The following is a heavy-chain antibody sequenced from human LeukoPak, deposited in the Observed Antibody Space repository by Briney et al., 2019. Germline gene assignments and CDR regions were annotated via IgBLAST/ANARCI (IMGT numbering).Heavy chain of an antibody. CDR1: GFTFSSYG. J-gene: IGHJ4*02. Sequence: PGGSLRLSCAASGFTFSSYGMHWVRQAPGKGLERVAFIRYDGSNKYYADSVKGRFTISRDNSKNTLYLQMNSLRAEDTAVYYCAKDAAITMVRGVYFDYWGQGTLVTVSS. CDR3: AKDAAITMVRGVYFDY. V-gene: IGHV3-30*02. D-gene: IGHD3-10*01. CDR2: IRYDGSNK.